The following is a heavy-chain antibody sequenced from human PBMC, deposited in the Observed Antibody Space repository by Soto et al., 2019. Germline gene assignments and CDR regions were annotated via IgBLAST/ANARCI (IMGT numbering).Heavy chain of an antibody. V-gene: IGHV3-73*01. CDR3: TIAGVLDDFDI. J-gene: IGHJ3*02. CDR2: IRSTGDSYST. D-gene: IGHD1-26*01. CDR1: GFTFSGSA. Sequence: GGSLRLSCAASGFTFSGSAMHWVRQASGKGLEWVGRIRSTGDSYSTAYAASVKGRFTISRDYSKNTAYLQMNSLKTEDTAVYYCTIAGVLDDFDIWGKGTTVTVSS.